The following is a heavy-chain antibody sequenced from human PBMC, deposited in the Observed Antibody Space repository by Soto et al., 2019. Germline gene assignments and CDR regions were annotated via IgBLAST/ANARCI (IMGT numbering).Heavy chain of an antibody. CDR3: AKAHYDYRDGHAY. J-gene: IGHJ4*02. D-gene: IGHD5-12*01. V-gene: IGHV3-64*02. Sequence: PGGSLRLSCAASGFTFSSYAMHWVRQAPGKGLEYVSAISSNGGSTYYADSVKGRFTISRDNSKNTLYLQMGSLRAEDMAVYYCAKAHYDYRDGHAYWSQRSPVPVS. CDR2: ISSNGGST. CDR1: GFTFSSYA.